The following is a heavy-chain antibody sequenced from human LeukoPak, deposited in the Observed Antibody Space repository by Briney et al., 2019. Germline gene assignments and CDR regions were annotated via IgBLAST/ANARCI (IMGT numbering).Heavy chain of an antibody. J-gene: IGHJ6*02. CDR2: MNPNSGNT. V-gene: IGHV1-8*01. CDR1: GYTFTSYD. D-gene: IGHD6-19*01. Sequence: GASVKVSCKASGYTFTSYDINWVRQATGQGLEWMGWMNPNSGNTGYAQKFQGRVTMTRNTSISTAYMELSSLRSEDTAVYYCARGRLAVAGTYYYYGTDVWGQGTTVTVSS. CDR3: ARGRLAVAGTYYYYGTDV.